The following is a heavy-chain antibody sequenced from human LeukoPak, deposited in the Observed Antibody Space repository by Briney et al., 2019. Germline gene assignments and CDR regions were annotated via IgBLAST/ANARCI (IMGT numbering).Heavy chain of an antibody. Sequence: ASVKVSCKASGGTFSSYAISWVRQAPGQGLEWMGRIIPILGIANYAQKFQGRVTITADKSTSTAYMELSSLRSDDTAIYYCATEAAAAIRVGDYWGQGTLVTVSS. J-gene: IGHJ4*02. V-gene: IGHV1-69*04. CDR1: GGTFSSYA. CDR2: IIPILGIA. D-gene: IGHD2-2*01. CDR3: ATEAAAAIRVGDY.